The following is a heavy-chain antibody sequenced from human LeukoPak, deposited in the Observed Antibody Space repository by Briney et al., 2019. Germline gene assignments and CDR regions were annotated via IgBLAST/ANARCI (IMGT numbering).Heavy chain of an antibody. Sequence: QPGGSLRLSCTTSGFTFGAHGLSWVRRATGKGLEWVGFIKSNSYGGTTEYAASVKGRFTISRDDSKSIAYLQMNSLKTEDTAVYYCARDRDWSLDYWGQGTLVTVSS. CDR3: ARDRDWSLDY. J-gene: IGHJ4*02. V-gene: IGHV3-49*04. CDR2: IKSNSYGGTT. D-gene: IGHD3-9*01. CDR1: GFTFGAHG.